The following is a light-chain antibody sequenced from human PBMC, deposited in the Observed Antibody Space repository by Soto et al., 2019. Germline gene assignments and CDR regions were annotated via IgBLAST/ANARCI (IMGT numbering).Light chain of an antibody. CDR1: QSISPL. Sequence: DIQMPQSPSTLSASVGDRVTITCRASQSISPLLAWYQQKPGKAPKVLIYKASSLKSGVTSRFSGSGSGTEFTLTISSLQPDYFSTYYCQQYNSYPLTVGGGTKVEIK. CDR3: QQYNSYPLT. CDR2: KAS. V-gene: IGKV1-5*03. J-gene: IGKJ4*01.